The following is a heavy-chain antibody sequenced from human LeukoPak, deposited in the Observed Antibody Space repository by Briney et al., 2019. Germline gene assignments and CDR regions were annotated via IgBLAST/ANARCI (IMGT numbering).Heavy chain of an antibody. CDR3: ARGASDYGDTNFDY. D-gene: IGHD4-17*01. Sequence: GGSLRLSCAASGFTFSSYGMHWVRQAPGKGLEWVAVISYDGSNKYYADSVKGRFTISRDNSKNTLYLQTNSLRAEDTAVYYCARGASDYGDTNFDYWGQGTLVTVSS. V-gene: IGHV3-30*19. CDR1: GFTFSSYG. J-gene: IGHJ4*02. CDR2: ISYDGSNK.